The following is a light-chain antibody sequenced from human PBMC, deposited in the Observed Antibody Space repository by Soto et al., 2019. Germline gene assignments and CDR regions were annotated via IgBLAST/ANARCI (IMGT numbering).Light chain of an antibody. CDR2: EGN. V-gene: IGLV2-14*03. CDR1: NNDIGGYTY. CDR3: SSHTPNITL. J-gene: IGLJ2*01. Sequence: QSVLTQPPSASGSPGQSVTISCTGTNNDIGGYTYVSWYQQLPGKAPKVLIYEGNNRPSGVSDRFSGSKSGNTASLTISGLQAEDEADYYCSSHTPNITLFGGGTKLTVL.